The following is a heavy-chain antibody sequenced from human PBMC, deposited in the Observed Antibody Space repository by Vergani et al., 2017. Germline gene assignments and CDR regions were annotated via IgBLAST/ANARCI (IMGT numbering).Heavy chain of an antibody. CDR2: IYYSGST. CDR3: ARGRYSCGWYF. J-gene: IGHJ4*02. D-gene: IGHD6-19*01. V-gene: IGHV4-59*01. Sequence: QVQLQQSGPGLVKPSETLSLTCTVSGGSISSYYWRWIRQPPGKGLEWIGYIYYSGSTNYNPSLKSRVTISLDTSKSQFSLKLSSVTAADTAVYYCARGRYSCGWYFWGQGTLVTVSS. CDR1: GGSISSYY.